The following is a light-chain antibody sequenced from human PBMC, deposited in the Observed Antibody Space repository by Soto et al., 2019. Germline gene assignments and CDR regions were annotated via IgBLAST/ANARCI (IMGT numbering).Light chain of an antibody. J-gene: IGLJ1*01. V-gene: IGLV2-18*02. Sequence: SALTQPPSVSGSPGQSVTISCTGTSSDVGNYNRVSWYQQPPGTAPKLMIYEVSNRPSGVPDRFSGSKSGNTASLTISGLQAEDEADYYCSSYTSSGTYVFGTGTKVTVL. CDR3: SSYTSSGTYV. CDR2: EVS. CDR1: SSDVGNYNR.